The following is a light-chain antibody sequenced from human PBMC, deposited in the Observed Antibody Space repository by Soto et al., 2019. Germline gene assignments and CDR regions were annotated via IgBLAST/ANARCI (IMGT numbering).Light chain of an antibody. J-gene: IGLJ1*01. V-gene: IGLV2-18*01. Sequence: LTQPPSVSGSPGQSVTISCTGTSSDVGSDNRVSWYQQPPGTAPKLMIYQVSNRPSGVPDRFSGSKSGNTASLTISGLQTDDEADYYCTLYRNRNTGFGTGTQRTVL. CDR2: QVS. CDR1: SSDVGSDNR. CDR3: TLYRNRNTG.